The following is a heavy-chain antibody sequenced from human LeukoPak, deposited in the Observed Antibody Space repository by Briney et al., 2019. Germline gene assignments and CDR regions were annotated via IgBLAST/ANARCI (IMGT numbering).Heavy chain of an antibody. V-gene: IGHV4-4*07. CDR1: GGSIGTYY. CDR2: IYTRGST. CDR3: VRGDDYGDFKN. D-gene: IGHD4-17*01. J-gene: IGHJ1*01. Sequence: SETLSLTCTVSGGSIGTYYWSWIRHPAAKELEWIGRIYTRGSTNYNPSLKSQVTMSVDTSKNQFSLKLISVTAADTAVYYCVRGDDYGDFKNWGQGTLVTVSS.